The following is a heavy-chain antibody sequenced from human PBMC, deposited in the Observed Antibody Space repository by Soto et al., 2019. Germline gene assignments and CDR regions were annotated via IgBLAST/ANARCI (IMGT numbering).Heavy chain of an antibody. CDR2: ISAHVGNT. CDR3: ATDHVPSGREFPTLSYYFDQ. Sequence: QVQLVQSGAEVKKPGASVKVSCKASGYTFRSFGISWLRQVPGQGPEWMGWISAHVGNTNYAQKFQGRVTMTTDTSTATAYIALRGLGSDDTAVYYCATDHVPSGREFPTLSYYFDQWGQGTLVTVSS. D-gene: IGHD3-10*01. V-gene: IGHV1-18*01. J-gene: IGHJ4*02. CDR1: GYTFRSFG.